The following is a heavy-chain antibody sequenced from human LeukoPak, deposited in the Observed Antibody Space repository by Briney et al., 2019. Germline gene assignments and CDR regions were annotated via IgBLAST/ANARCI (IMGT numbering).Heavy chain of an antibody. J-gene: IGHJ1*01. V-gene: IGHV3-23*01. CDR2: MSGSGGST. CDR1: GFTFSSYA. D-gene: IGHD3-22*01. CDR3: AKDPGVVVRNRYFQH. Sequence: GGSLGLSCAASGFTFSSYAMSWVRQAAGKGLEWVSAMSGSGGSTDYADSVKGRFTISRDNSKNTLYLQMNSLRAEDTAVYYCAKDPGVVVRNRYFQHWGQGTLVTVSS.